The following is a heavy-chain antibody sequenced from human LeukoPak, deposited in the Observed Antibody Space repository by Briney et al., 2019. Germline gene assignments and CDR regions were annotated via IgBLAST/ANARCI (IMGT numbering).Heavy chain of an antibody. D-gene: IGHD3-16*01. CDR3: ARGGRYAYFLDY. Sequence: GGSLRLSCAASGFIFSDYWMHWVRQGPGKGLVWVSRIKSDGSSTGYAESVKGRFTISRDNAKNTVYVHMNSLRDEDTAVYYCARGGRYAYFLDYWGQGTLVTVSS. CDR1: GFIFSDYW. V-gene: IGHV3-74*01. CDR2: IKSDGSST. J-gene: IGHJ4*02.